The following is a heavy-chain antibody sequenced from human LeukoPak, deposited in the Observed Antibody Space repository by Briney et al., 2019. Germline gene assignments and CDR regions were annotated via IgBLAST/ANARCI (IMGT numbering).Heavy chain of an antibody. CDR2: NCWTSGSI. J-gene: IGHJ4*02. D-gene: IGHD1-26*01. Sequence: PGGSLRLSCGASGFTFDFYAMHGVRHAPGKAREGVSGNCWTSGSIGYADSVKGRFTISRDNAKNSLYLQMNSLRAEDTALYYCAKDSFRYRRYFDYWGQGTLVTVSS. CDR1: GFTFDFYA. V-gene: IGHV3-9*01. CDR3: AKDSFRYRRYFDY.